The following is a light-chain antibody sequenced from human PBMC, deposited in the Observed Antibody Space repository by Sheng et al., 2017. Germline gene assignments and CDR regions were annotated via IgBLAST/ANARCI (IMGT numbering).Light chain of an antibody. CDR1: QDITNY. CDR3: QQANGVPHT. J-gene: IGKJ2*01. V-gene: IGKV1-12*01. CDR2: VAS. Sequence: DIQMTQSPSSLSASVGDRVTITCQASQDITNYLNWYQQKPGKAPKLLISVASRLQSGVPSRFSGSGSGTDFTLTISSLQPEDFATYYCQQANGVPHTFGQGTKLEIK.